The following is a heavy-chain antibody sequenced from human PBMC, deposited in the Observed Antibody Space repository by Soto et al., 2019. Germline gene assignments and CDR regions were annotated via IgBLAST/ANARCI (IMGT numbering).Heavy chain of an antibody. V-gene: IGHV3-30*18. Sequence: GGSLRLSCAASGFTFSSYGMHWVRQAPGKGLEWVAVISYDGSNKYYADSVKGRFTISRDNSKNTLYLQMNSLRAEDTAVYYCAKDTYYDYVWGGDYYYGMDVWGQGTTVTVSS. D-gene: IGHD3-16*01. CDR2: ISYDGSNK. CDR1: GFTFSSYG. CDR3: AKDTYYDYVWGGDYYYGMDV. J-gene: IGHJ6*02.